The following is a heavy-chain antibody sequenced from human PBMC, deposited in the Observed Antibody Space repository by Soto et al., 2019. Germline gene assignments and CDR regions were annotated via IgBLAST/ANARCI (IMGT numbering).Heavy chain of an antibody. D-gene: IGHD2-21*01. CDR2: ISSSGSTI. CDR1: RFTFSGYS. CDR3: VRGGGGGQLDL. V-gene: IGHV3-48*01. J-gene: IGHJ5*02. Sequence: SGGSLRLWCGTSRFTFSGYSMNWVRHSPGRGLEXVSYISSSGSTIEYADSVKGRFTISSDNAKNSLYLQMKSLTAENTAMYYCVRGGGGGQLDLWGQGTRVTVSS.